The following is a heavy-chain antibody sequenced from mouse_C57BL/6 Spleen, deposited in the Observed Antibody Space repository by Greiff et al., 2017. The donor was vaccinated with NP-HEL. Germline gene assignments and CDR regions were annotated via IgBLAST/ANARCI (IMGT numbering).Heavy chain of an antibody. CDR3: ARAGDYDVGYAMDY. Sequence: VQLQQSGAELVRPGTSVKVSCKASGYAFTNYLIEWVKQRPGQGLEWIGVINPGSGGTNYNEKFKGKATLTADKSSSTAYMQLSSLTSEDSAVYFCARAGDYDVGYAMDYWGQGNSVTVSS. CDR1: GYAFTNYL. D-gene: IGHD2-4*01. V-gene: IGHV1-54*01. CDR2: INPGSGGT. J-gene: IGHJ4*01.